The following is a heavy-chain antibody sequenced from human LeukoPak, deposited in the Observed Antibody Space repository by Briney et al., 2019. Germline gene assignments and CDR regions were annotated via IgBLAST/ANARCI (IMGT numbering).Heavy chain of an antibody. J-gene: IGHJ4*02. V-gene: IGHV3-74*01. D-gene: IGHD3-16*02. CDR3: ARGGDLSIPYYFDY. CDR2: INSDGSDT. CDR1: AFTFSNYW. Sequence: PGGSPRLSCAASAFTFSNYWMHWVRQAPGKGLVWVSRINSDGSDTSYADSVKGRFTISRDDAKNTLYLQMNSLRVEDTAVYYCARGGDLSIPYYFDYWGQGTLVTVSS.